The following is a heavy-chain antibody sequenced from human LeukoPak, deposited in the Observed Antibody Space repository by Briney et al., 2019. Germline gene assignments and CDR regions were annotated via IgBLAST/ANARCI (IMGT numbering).Heavy chain of an antibody. V-gene: IGHV1-46*01. CDR3: ARDGKFNGAVAGSACYWFAP. D-gene: IGHD6-13*01. CDR1: GYTFASYY. CDR2: INPSGGST. Sequence: ASVKVSCKASGYTFASYYMHWVRQAPGQGLEWMGIINPSGGSTSYAQKFQGRVTMTRDTSTSTVYMELSSLRPEDTAVYYCARDGKFNGAVAGSACYWFAPWGQGTLVTVSS. J-gene: IGHJ5*02.